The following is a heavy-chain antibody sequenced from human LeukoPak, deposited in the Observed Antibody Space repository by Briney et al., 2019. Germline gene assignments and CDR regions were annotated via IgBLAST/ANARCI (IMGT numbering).Heavy chain of an antibody. CDR3: ARGVTYYDFWSGSSFDY. V-gene: IGHV3-33*01. CDR1: GFTFSSYG. J-gene: IGHJ4*02. D-gene: IGHD3-3*01. Sequence: PGGSLRLSCAASGFTFSSYGMHWVRQAPGKGLEWVAVIWYDGSIKYYADSVKGRFTISRDNSKNTLYLQMNSLRAEDTAVYYCARGVTYYDFWSGSSFDYWGQGTLVTVSS. CDR2: IWYDGSIK.